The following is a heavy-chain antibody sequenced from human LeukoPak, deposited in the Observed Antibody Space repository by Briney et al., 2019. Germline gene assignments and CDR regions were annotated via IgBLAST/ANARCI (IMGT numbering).Heavy chain of an antibody. J-gene: IGHJ4*02. CDR2: IVPIFGTA. CDR3: ARDREKKYSSSYFVY. D-gene: IGHD6-6*01. Sequence: SVKVSCKASGGTFGSYAISWVRQAPGQGLEWMGGIVPIFGTANYAQKFQGRVTITADESTSTAYMELSSLRSEDTAVYYCARDREKKYSSSYFVYWGQGTLVTVSS. CDR1: GGTFGSYA. V-gene: IGHV1-69*13.